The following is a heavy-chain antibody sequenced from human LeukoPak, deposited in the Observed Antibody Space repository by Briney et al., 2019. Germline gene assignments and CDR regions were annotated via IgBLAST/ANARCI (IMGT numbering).Heavy chain of an antibody. CDR3: AKVRTTVTTGLGDY. CDR2: ISYDGSNK. Sequence: GGSLRLSCAASGFTFSSYGTHWVRQAPGKGLEWVAVISYDGSNKYYADSVKGRFTISRDNSKNTLYLQMNSLRAEDTAVYYCAKVRTTVTTGLGDYWGQGTLVTVSS. J-gene: IGHJ4*02. CDR1: GFTFSSYG. D-gene: IGHD4-17*01. V-gene: IGHV3-30*18.